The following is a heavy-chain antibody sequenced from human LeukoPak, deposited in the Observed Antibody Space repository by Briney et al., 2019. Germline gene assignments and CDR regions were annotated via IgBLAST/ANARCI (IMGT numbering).Heavy chain of an antibody. Sequence: EASVKVSCKASGYSFTNYNMHWVRQAPGQGLEWMGIINPSAGSTSFAQQFQGRVTMTRDTSTSTVYMELSSLRSDDTAVYFCAREGSTYSVDYWGREPWSPSPQ. V-gene: IGHV1-46*03. CDR3: AREGSTYSVDY. J-gene: IGHJ4*02. D-gene: IGHD2-21*01. CDR1: GYSFTNYN. CDR2: INPSAGST.